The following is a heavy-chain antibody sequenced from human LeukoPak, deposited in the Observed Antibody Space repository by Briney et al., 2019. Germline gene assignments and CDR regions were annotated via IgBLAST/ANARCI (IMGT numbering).Heavy chain of an antibody. CDR1: GFTFSSYG. J-gene: IGHJ4*02. CDR3: AKVRRGYSYGPPLDY. Sequence: GRSLRLYCAASGFTFSSYGMHWVRQAPGKGLEWVAVIWYDGSNKYYADSVKGRFTISRDNSKNTLYLQMNSLRAEDTAVYYCAKVRRGYSYGPPLDYWGQGTLVTVSS. D-gene: IGHD5-18*01. CDR2: IWYDGSNK. V-gene: IGHV3-33*06.